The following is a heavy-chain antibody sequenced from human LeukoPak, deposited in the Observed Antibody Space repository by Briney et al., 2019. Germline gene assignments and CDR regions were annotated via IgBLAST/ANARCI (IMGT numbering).Heavy chain of an antibody. CDR1: GGSIRTSNYY. J-gene: IGHJ4*02. Sequence: SETLSLTCTVSGGSIRTSNYYWGWIRQPPGKGLELIGNIYHGGSTYYTPSLRSRVTMSVDTSKNQFSLKLNSVTAADTAVYYCARTPPGPDYRCWGQEILVTVSS. V-gene: IGHV4-39*07. CDR2: IYHGGST. CDR3: ARTPPGPDYRC. D-gene: IGHD1-14*01.